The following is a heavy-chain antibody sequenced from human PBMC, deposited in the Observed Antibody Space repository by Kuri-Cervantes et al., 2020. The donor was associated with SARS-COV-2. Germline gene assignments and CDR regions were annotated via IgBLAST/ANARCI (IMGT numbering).Heavy chain of an antibody. CDR3: ARSVCSGGSCRLKGGPYYFDY. D-gene: IGHD2-15*01. J-gene: IGHJ4*02. CDR1: GGSISSSSYY. CDR2: IYYSEST. Sequence: LRLPCTVSGGSISSSSYYWGGIRQPPGKGLEWIGSIYYSESTYYNPSLKSRVNISVDTSNNQFYLMLSSVTAADTAVYYCARSVCSGGSCRLKGGPYYFDYWGQGTLVTVSS. V-gene: IGHV4-39*07.